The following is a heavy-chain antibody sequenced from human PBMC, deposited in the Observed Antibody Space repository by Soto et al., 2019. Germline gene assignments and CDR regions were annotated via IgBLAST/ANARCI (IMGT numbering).Heavy chain of an antibody. J-gene: IGHJ6*02. CDR1: GGTFSSYA. V-gene: IGHV1-69*13. CDR2: IIPIFGTA. CDR3: ARARRVVVAATDGGYYYYGMDV. Sequence: ASVKVSCKASGGTFSSYAISWVRQAPGQGLEWMGGIIPIFGTANYAQKFQGRVTITADESTSTAYMELSSLRSEDTAVYYCARARRVVVAATDGGYYYYGMDVWGQGTTVTVSS. D-gene: IGHD2-15*01.